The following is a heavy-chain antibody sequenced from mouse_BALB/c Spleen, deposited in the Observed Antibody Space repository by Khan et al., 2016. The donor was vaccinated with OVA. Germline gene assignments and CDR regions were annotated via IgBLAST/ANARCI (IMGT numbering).Heavy chain of an antibody. V-gene: IGHV1S41*01. Sequence: DLVKPGASVKLSCKASGYTFTSYWINWIKQRPGQGLEWVGHNGPGSGNTYYNEIFKGKATLTVDTSSSTAYIQLSSLSSEDSAVYFCASSNYYGSSLYAMDYWGHGTSVTVSS. CDR1: GYTFTSYW. CDR2: NGPGSGNT. J-gene: IGHJ4*01. CDR3: ASSNYYGSSLYAMDY. D-gene: IGHD1-1*01.